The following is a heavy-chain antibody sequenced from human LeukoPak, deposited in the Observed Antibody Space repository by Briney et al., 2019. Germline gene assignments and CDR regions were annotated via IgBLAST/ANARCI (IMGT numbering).Heavy chain of an antibody. CDR1: GFTFSSYA. CDR2: ISYDGSNK. J-gene: IGHJ4*02. CDR3: AGEIIVSWWGRRESSLVPVDY. V-gene: IGHV3-30*04. Sequence: PGGSLRLSCAASGFTFSSYAMHWVRQAPGMGLEWVAVISYDGSNKYYADSVKGRFTISRDNSKNTLYLQMNSLRAEDTAVYYCAGEIIVSWWGRRESSLVPVDYWGQGTLVTVSS. D-gene: IGHD2-8*02.